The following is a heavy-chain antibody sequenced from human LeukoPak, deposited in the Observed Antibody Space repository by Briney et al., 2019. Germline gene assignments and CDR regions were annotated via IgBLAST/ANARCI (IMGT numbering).Heavy chain of an antibody. CDR2: IRYDGSNK. V-gene: IGHV3-30*02. Sequence: GGSLRLSCAASGFTFSSYGMHWVRQAPGKGLEWVAFIRYDGSNKYYADSVKGRFTVSRDNSKNTLYLQMNSLRAEDTAVYYCAKDGPASIRYFDWLLLGYWGQGTLVTVSS. CDR1: GFTFSSYG. D-gene: IGHD3-9*01. J-gene: IGHJ4*02. CDR3: AKDGPASIRYFDWLLLGY.